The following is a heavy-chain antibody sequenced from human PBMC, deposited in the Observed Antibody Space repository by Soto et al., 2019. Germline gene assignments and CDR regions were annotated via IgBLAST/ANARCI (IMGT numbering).Heavy chain of an antibody. J-gene: IGHJ6*02. Sequence: VKVSCKASGFTFTSSAVQWVRQARGQRLEWIGWIVVGSGNTNYAQKFQERVTITRDMSTSTAYMELSSLRSEDTAVYYCAADGTDYDFWTLDVWGQGTTVTVSS. CDR1: GFTFTSSA. V-gene: IGHV1-58*01. D-gene: IGHD3-3*01. CDR3: AADGTDYDFWTLDV. CDR2: IVVGSGNT.